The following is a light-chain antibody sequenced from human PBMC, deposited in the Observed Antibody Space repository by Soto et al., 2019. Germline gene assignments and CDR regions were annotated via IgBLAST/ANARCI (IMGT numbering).Light chain of an antibody. CDR3: QQHNNWPYT. J-gene: IGKJ2*01. CDR1: QSVSSY. CDR2: DAS. Sequence: EIVLTQSPATLSLSPGERATISCRASQSVSSYLAWYQQKPGQAPRLLIYDASNRATGIPARFSGSGSGTDFTLTISSLEPEDFAAYYCQQHNNWPYTFGQGTKLEIK. V-gene: IGKV3-11*01.